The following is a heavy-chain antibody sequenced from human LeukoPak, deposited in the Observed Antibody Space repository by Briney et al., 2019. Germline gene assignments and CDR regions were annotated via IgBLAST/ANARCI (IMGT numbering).Heavy chain of an antibody. J-gene: IGHJ3*02. Sequence: PGGSLRLSCAASGFTFSSYEMNWVRQAPGMGLEWVSYISSSGRTMYYADSVKGRFTISRDNAKNSLYLQMNSLRAEDTAVYYCARDRVVGTTRGVFDIWGQGTMVTVSS. V-gene: IGHV3-48*03. D-gene: IGHD1-14*01. CDR1: GFTFSSYE. CDR2: ISSSGRTM. CDR3: ARDRVVGTTRGVFDI.